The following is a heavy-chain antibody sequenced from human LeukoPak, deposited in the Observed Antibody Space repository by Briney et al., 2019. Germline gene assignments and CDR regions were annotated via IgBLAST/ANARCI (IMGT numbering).Heavy chain of an antibody. V-gene: IGHV3-23*01. D-gene: IGHD5-24*01. Sequence: GGSLRLSCAASGFTFSSYEMNCVRQAPGKGLEWVSGISDSGGSTYYADSVKGRFTISRDNSRNTLFLQMNSLRAEDTALYFCAKGGLRGYNAVFDYWGQGTLVTVSS. CDR2: ISDSGGST. CDR1: GFTFSSYE. J-gene: IGHJ4*02. CDR3: AKGGLRGYNAVFDY.